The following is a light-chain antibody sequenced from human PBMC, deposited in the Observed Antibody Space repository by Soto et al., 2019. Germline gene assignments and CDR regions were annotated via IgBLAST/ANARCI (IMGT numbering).Light chain of an antibody. CDR1: QSISTE. CDR2: SAS. V-gene: IGKV3-15*01. CDR3: QQGTSWPLS. J-gene: IGKJ2*01. Sequence: EIVMTQSPATLSVSPGERATLSCRASQSISTELAWYQQKPGQPPSLLIYSASTRATGVPARFTGIGSGSEFSLTISGLQSEDFAVYYGQQGTSWPLSFGQGTRLEI.